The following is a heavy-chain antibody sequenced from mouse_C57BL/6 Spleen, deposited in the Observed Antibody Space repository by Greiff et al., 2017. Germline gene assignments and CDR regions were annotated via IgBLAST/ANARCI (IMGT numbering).Heavy chain of an antibody. V-gene: IGHV1-72*01. J-gene: IGHJ1*03. Sequence: QVQLQQPGAELVKPGASVKLSCKASGYTFTSYWMHWVKQRPGRGLEWIGRLDPSGGSTNYNEKFKSKATLAVDKSSSTAYMQLSSLTSEDSAVYYCSREDRCDGYFDVWGTGTTVTVSS. CDR2: LDPSGGST. CDR1: GYTFTSYW. CDR3: SREDRCDGYFDV.